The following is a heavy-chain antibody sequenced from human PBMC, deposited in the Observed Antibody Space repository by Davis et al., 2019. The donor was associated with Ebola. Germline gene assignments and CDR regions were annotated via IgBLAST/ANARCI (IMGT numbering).Heavy chain of an antibody. Sequence: PGGSLRLSCAASGFTFNNYPMNWVRQAPGKGLEWVSYITYSSSTILYADSVKGRFTISRDNSKNTLYLQMNSLRAEDTAVYYCAKGDRYSSSCHSNWGQGTLVTVSS. V-gene: IGHV3-48*01. J-gene: IGHJ4*02. CDR1: GFTFNNYP. CDR3: AKGDRYSSSCHSN. D-gene: IGHD6-13*01. CDR2: ITYSSSTI.